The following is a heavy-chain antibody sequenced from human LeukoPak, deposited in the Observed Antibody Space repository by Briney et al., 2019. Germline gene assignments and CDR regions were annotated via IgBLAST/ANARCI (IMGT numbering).Heavy chain of an antibody. D-gene: IGHD6-13*01. V-gene: IGHV1-69*13. Sequence: SVKVSCRASGGTFISYAISWVRQAPGEVLEWKGGIIPIFDTANYAQKSQGRVTITADESTSTAYMELSSLRSEDTAVYYCARDSLGAPPLAAAADYNWFDPWGQGTLATVSS. CDR3: ARDSLGAPPLAAAADYNWFDP. J-gene: IGHJ5*02. CDR1: GGTFISYA. CDR2: IIPIFDTA.